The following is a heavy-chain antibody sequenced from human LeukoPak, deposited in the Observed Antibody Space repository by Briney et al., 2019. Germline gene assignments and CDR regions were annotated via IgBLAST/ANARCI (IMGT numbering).Heavy chain of an antibody. J-gene: IGHJ4*02. CDR1: GGSISSSSYC. CDR2: IYYSGST. Sequence: KPSETLSLTCTVSGGSISSSSYCWGWIRQPPGKGLEWIGSIYYSGSTYYNPSLKSRVTISVDTSKNQFSLKLSSVTAADTAVYYCARANILTGYYTGYFDYWGQGTLVTVSS. V-gene: IGHV4-39*01. D-gene: IGHD3-9*01. CDR3: ARANILTGYYTGYFDY.